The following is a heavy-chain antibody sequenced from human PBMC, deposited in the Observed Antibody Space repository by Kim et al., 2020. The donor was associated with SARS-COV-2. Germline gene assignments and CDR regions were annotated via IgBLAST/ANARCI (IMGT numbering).Heavy chain of an antibody. CDR1: GFTFSSYG. CDR3: AKDPGSDGSFGFDP. Sequence: GGSLRLSCAASGFTFSSYGMHWVRQAPGKGLEWVAVISYDGSNKYYADSVKGRFTISRDNSKNTLYLQMNSLRAEDTAVYYCAKDPGSDGSFGFDPWGQGTLVTVSS. V-gene: IGHV3-30*18. J-gene: IGHJ5*02. CDR2: ISYDGSNK. D-gene: IGHD3-10*01.